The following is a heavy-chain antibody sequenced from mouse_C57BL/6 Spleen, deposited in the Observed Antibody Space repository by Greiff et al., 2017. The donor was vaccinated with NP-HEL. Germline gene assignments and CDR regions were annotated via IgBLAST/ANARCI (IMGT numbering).Heavy chain of an antibody. D-gene: IGHD2-4*01. CDR3: ARCDYDGEGYYAIDY. CDR2: INPGSGGT. CDR1: GYAFTNYL. J-gene: IGHJ4*01. Sequence: QVQLQQSGAELVRPGTSVKVSCKASGYAFTNYLIEWVKQRPGQGLEWIGVINPGSGGTNYNEKFKGKATLTADKSSSTAYMQLSSLTSEDSAVYFCARCDYDGEGYYAIDYRGQGTSVTVSS. V-gene: IGHV1-54*01.